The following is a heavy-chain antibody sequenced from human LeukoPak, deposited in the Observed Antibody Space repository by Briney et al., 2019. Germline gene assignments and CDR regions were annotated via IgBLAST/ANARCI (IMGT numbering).Heavy chain of an antibody. Sequence: PGGSLRLSCAASGFTFSSYWRHWVRHAPGKGLVWVSRINSDGGSTKYADSVKGRFTISRDNAKNTLYLQMNRLRAEDTAVYYCARVRGYNYGYNYWGQGTLVTVSS. D-gene: IGHD5-18*01. CDR2: INSDGGST. V-gene: IGHV3-74*01. CDR1: GFTFSSYW. CDR3: ARVRGYNYGYNY. J-gene: IGHJ4*02.